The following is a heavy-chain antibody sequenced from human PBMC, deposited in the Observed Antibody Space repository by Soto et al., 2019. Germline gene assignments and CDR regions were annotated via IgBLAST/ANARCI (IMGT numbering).Heavy chain of an antibody. D-gene: IGHD3-22*01. Sequence: GGSLRLSCAASGFIFSSHDMHWVRQVTGQGLEWVSGIASNGDEHYSDSVKGRFTISRDNAKNSLDLQMNSLRAGDTAVYYCVKGGVVSGAPTLIDVSNPLQSLPWG. CDR3: VKGGVVSGAPTLIDVSNPLQSLP. V-gene: IGHV3-13*01. J-gene: IGHJ5*02. CDR1: GFIFSSHD. CDR2: IASNGDE.